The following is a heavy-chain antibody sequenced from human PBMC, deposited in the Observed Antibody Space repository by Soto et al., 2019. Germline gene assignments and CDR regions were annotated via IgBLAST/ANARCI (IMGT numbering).Heavy chain of an antibody. V-gene: IGHV1-3*01. J-gene: IGHJ4*02. CDR2: INAGNGNT. Sequence: ASVKVSCKASGYTFTSYAMHWVRQAPGQRLEWMGWINAGNGNTKYSQKFQGRVTITRDTSASTAYMELSSLRSEDTAVYYCARDVWELAFFDYWGQGTLVTVS. CDR1: GYTFTSYA. D-gene: IGHD1-26*01. CDR3: ARDVWELAFFDY.